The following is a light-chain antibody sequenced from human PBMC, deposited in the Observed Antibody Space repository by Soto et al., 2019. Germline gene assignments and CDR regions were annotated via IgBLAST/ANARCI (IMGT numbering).Light chain of an antibody. CDR1: NIGSKS. V-gene: IGLV3-21*02. CDR3: QVWGSSSDPVV. CDR2: DDI. J-gene: IGLJ2*01. Sequence: SYELTQPPSLSVAPGQTARITCGGNNIGSKSVHWYQQKPGQAPVLVVYDDIDRPSGIPERFSGSNSGNTATLTISRVEVGDEADYYCQVWGSSSDPVVFGGGTKVTV.